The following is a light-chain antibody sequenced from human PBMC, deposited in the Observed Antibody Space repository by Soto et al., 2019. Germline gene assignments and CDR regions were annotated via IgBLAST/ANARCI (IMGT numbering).Light chain of an antibody. J-gene: IGKJ1*01. V-gene: IGKV3-20*01. CDR2: GAS. CDR3: QQYGSSPT. CDR1: QSVSSSY. Sequence: EIVLTQYPGTLSLSPGERATLSCMASQSVSSSYLACYQQKPGQAPRLLIYGASSRATGIPDRFSGSGSGTDFTLTISRLEPEDFAVYYCQQYGSSPTFGQGTKVDIK.